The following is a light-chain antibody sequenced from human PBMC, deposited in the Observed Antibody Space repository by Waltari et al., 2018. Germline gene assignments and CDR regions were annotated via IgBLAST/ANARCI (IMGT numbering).Light chain of an antibody. V-gene: IGLV2-8*01. J-gene: IGLJ2*01. CDR2: EVI. CDR1: TSDVGGYNY. Sequence: QSALTQPPSASGSPGQSVTISCTGTTSDVGGYNYVSWSQQHPGKAPNPMIYEVIKRPSGVPDRFSGSKSGSTASLTVSGLQAEDEADYYCSSYAGSNNLVFGGGTKLTVL. CDR3: SSYAGSNNLV.